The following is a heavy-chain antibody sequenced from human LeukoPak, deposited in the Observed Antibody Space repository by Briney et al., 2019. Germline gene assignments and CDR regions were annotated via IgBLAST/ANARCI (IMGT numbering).Heavy chain of an antibody. D-gene: IGHD6-6*01. Sequence: GGSLRLSCAASGFTFDEYVMHWVRQAPGKGLEWVSGISWNSGSIGYADSVKGRFTTSRDNAKNSLYLQIYLQMNSLRPEDTALYYCAKGGKYGMYYYMDVWGKGTTVTVSS. CDR2: ISWNSGSI. J-gene: IGHJ6*03. V-gene: IGHV3-9*01. CDR3: AKGGKYGMYYYMDV. CDR1: GFTFDEYV.